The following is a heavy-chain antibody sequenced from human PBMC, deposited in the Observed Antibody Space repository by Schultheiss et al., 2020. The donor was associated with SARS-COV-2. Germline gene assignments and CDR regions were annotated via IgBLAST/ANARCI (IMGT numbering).Heavy chain of an antibody. Sequence: ASVKVSCKASGYTFTSYGISWVRQAPGQGLEWMGWISAYNGNTNYAQKLQGRVTMTTDTSTSTAYMELRSLRSDDTAVYYCARAIAAAGTVYYYYYGMDVWGQGTTVTVSS. CDR2: ISAYNGNT. D-gene: IGHD6-13*01. CDR3: ARAIAAAGTVYYYYYGMDV. J-gene: IGHJ6*02. V-gene: IGHV1-18*01. CDR1: GYTFTSYG.